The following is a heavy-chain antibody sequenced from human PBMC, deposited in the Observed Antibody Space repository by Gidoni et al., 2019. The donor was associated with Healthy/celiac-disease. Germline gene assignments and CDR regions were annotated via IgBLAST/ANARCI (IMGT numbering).Heavy chain of an antibody. Sequence: EVQLLESGGGLVQPGGSLRLSCAASGFTFSSSAMSWVRQAPGKGLEWVSAISGSGGSTYYADSVKGRFTISRDNSKNTLYLQMNSLRAEDTAVYYCAKGTRQLLWFRELSHAFDIWGQGTMVTVSS. D-gene: IGHD3-10*01. CDR1: GFTFSSSA. J-gene: IGHJ3*02. CDR3: AKGTRQLLWFRELSHAFDI. V-gene: IGHV3-23*01. CDR2: ISGSGGST.